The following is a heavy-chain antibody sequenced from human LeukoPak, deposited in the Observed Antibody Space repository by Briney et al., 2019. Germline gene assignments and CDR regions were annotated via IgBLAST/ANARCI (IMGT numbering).Heavy chain of an antibody. CDR1: GFTVSSNY. CDR3: LAYYYDSSSYFDY. J-gene: IGHJ4*02. Sequence: AGGSLRLSCAASGFTVSSNYMSWVRQAPGKGLEWVSVIYSGGSTYYADSVKGRFTISRDNSKNTLYLQMNSLRAEDTAVYYCLAYYYDSSSYFDYWGPGTLVTVSS. V-gene: IGHV3-66*02. CDR2: IYSGGST. D-gene: IGHD3-22*01.